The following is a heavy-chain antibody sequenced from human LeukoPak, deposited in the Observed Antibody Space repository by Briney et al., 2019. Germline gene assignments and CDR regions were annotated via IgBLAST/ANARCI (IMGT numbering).Heavy chain of an antibody. CDR1: GFTFSDYY. J-gene: IGHJ6*02. CDR3: ARYHCSSTSCYTGKYGMDV. D-gene: IGHD2-2*02. CDR2: ISSSGSTI. Sequence: GGSLRLSCAATGFTFSDYYMSWIRQAPGKGLEWVSYISSSGSTIYYADSVKGRFTISRDNAKNSLYLQMNSLRAEDTAVYYCARYHCSSTSCYTGKYGMDVWGQGTTVTVSS. V-gene: IGHV3-11*01.